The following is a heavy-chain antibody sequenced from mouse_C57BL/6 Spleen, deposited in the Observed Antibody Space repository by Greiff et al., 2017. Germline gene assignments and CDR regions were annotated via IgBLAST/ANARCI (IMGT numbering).Heavy chain of an antibody. CDR3: ARTLDYYGSSYYAMDY. CDR1: GYTFTDYN. D-gene: IGHD1-1*01. V-gene: IGHV1-22*01. CDR2: INPNNGGT. Sequence: EVQLQQSGPELVKPGASVKMSCKASGYTFTDYNMHWVKQSHGKSLEWIGYINPNNGGTSYNQKFKGKATLTVNKSSSTAYMELRSLTSEDSAVYYCARTLDYYGSSYYAMDYWGQGTSVTVSS. J-gene: IGHJ4*01.